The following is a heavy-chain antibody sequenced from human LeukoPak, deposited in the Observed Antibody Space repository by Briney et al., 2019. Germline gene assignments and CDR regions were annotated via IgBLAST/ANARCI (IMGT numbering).Heavy chain of an antibody. V-gene: IGHV3-23*01. J-gene: IGHJ4*01. CDR3: AGDDAWLQNGD. CDR2: IRSNGITT. D-gene: IGHD5-24*01. CDR1: GFTFSHYC. Sequence: PGGSLRLSCAASGFTFSHYCMNWVRHAPGKGLVWVSRIRSNGITTYYADSVKGRFTISRDNSKNTLYLQMNSLRAEDTAVYYCAGDDAWLQNGDWGQGTPVTVSS.